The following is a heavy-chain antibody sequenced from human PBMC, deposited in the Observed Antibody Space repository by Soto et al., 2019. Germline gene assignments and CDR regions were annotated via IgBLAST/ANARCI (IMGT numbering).Heavy chain of an antibody. CDR1: GYTFTSYD. CDR3: ARTPSLRYNWYYGQWGDV. J-gene: IGHJ6*02. D-gene: IGHD1-7*01. V-gene: IGHV1-8*01. Sequence: QVQLVQSGAEVKKPGASVKVSCKASGYTFTSYDINWVRQATGQGLEWMGWMNPNSGNRGYAQKFQGRVTMTRNNSISTAYMELSSLRSEDTAVYYWARTPSLRYNWYYGQWGDVWGQGTTVTVSS. CDR2: MNPNSGNR.